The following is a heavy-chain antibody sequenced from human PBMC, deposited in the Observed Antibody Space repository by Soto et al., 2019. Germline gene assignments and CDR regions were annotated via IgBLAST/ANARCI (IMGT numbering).Heavy chain of an antibody. V-gene: IGHV3-23*01. CDR2: ISGSGSST. CDR1: GFPFSSYT. Sequence: GGSLKPSCAPSGFPFSSYTMSWVRQAPGKGLEWVSTISGSGSSTYSADSVKGRFTISRDNSKNTLYLQMNSLRVEDTAIYYCAKAWGIDYWGQGTLVTVSS. CDR3: AKAWGIDY. D-gene: IGHD7-27*01. J-gene: IGHJ4*02.